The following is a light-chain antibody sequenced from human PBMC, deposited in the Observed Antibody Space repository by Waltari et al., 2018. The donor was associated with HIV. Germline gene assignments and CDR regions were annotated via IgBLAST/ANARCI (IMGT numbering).Light chain of an antibody. V-gene: IGKV3-20*01. CDR2: GAS. CDR3: QQYGSSPLT. J-gene: IGKJ2*01. CDR1: QSVSSSY. Sequence: EIVLTQSPGTLSLSPGERATLSCRASQSVSSSYLACYQQKPGQAPNLLIYGASSRATGIPDRFSGSGSGTDFTLTISRLEPEDFAVYYCQQYGSSPLTFGQGTKLEIK.